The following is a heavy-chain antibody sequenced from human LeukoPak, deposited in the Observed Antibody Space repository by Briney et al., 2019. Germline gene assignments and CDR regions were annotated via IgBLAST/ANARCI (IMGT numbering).Heavy chain of an antibody. CDR3: ARGIDCSGGSCYFDY. Sequence: SETLSLTCTVSGGSISSYYWSWIRQPPGKGLEWIGYIYYSGSTNYNPSLKSRVTISVDTSKNQFSLKLSSVTAADTAVYYCARGIDCSGGSCYFDYWGQGTLVTVSS. CDR2: IYYSGST. CDR1: GGSISSYY. D-gene: IGHD2-15*01. V-gene: IGHV4-59*01. J-gene: IGHJ4*02.